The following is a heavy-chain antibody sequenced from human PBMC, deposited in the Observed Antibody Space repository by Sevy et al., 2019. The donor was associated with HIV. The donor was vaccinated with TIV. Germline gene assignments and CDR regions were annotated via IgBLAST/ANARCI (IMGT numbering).Heavy chain of an antibody. V-gene: IGHV3-23*01. CDR2: ISGSGGST. Sequence: GGSLRLSCAASGFTFSSYAMSWVRQPPGKGLEWVSAISGSGGSTYYADSVKGRLNISRDKSKNTLYLQMNSLRAEDTAVYYCAKDGFGGVLNYYYYDMDVWGKGTTVTVSS. D-gene: IGHD3-16*01. CDR1: GFTFSSYA. J-gene: IGHJ6*03. CDR3: AKDGFGGVLNYYYYDMDV.